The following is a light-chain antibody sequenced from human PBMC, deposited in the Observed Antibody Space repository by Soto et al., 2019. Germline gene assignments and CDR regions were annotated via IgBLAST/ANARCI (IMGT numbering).Light chain of an antibody. CDR1: SNDIGAYKY. CDR2: EVS. Sequence: QSVLTQPASVSGSPGQSITISCTGSSNDIGAYKYVSWYQQYPGKAPKLIIFEVSNRPSGVSNRFSGSKSGNTASLTIAGLQAEDEADYHCSSCATGSTLYVRSNALLFGGGTKVTVL. J-gene: IGLJ2*01. V-gene: IGLV2-14*01. CDR3: SSCATGSTLYVRSNALL.